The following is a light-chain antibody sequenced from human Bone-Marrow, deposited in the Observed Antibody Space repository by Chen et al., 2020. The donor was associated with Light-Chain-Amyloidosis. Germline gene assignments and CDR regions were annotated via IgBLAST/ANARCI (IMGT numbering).Light chain of an antibody. J-gene: IGKJ1*01. Sequence: DVVVTQSRRSLPVTLGQPASISCRSSQSLVYSDGNTYLNWFQQRPGQSPRRLIYKVSNRDSGVQNRFSGSGSGTDFTLNISRMEAEDVRVYYCLQRTQWPWTYGQGTKVEIK. CDR1: QSLVYSDGNTY. CDR2: KVS. V-gene: IGKV2-30*01. CDR3: LQRTQWPWT.